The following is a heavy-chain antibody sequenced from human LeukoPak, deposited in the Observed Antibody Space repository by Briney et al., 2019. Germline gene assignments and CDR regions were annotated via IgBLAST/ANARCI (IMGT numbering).Heavy chain of an antibody. Sequence: GGSLRLSCAASGFTFSTYWMSWVRQAPGKGLEWVAIMKQDGSEEYYVDSVKGRFTISRDNAKNSLYLQMNSLRAEDTAVYYCARDKPAGSYYGSLFDYWGQGTLVTVSS. CDR1: GFTFSTYW. V-gene: IGHV3-7*01. J-gene: IGHJ4*02. D-gene: IGHD1-26*01. CDR2: MKQDGSEE. CDR3: ARDKPAGSYYGSLFDY.